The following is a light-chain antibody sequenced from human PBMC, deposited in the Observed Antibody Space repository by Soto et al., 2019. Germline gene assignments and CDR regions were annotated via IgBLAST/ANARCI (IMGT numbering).Light chain of an antibody. CDR2: DVS. Sequence: QSALTQPASVSGSPGQSITISCTGTSSDVGGYNYVSWHQHHPGKAPKLMIYDVSNRPSGVSNRFSGSKSGNTASLTISGLQAEDEADYYCSSYTSSSTLVVGGGTKVTVL. CDR1: SSDVGGYNY. J-gene: IGLJ3*02. CDR3: SSYTSSSTLV. V-gene: IGLV2-14*03.